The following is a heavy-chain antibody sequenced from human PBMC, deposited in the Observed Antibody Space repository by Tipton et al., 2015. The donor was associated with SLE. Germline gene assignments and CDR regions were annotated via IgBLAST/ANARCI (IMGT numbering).Heavy chain of an antibody. Sequence: QLVQSGGGVVQPGRSLRLSCAASGFTFSSYGMHWVRQAPGKGLEWVAVIWYDGSKKYYADSVKGRFTISRDNSKNTLYLQMNSLRAEDTAVYFGVGLLTYYYAIDVWGQGTTGTGSS. J-gene: IGHJ6*02. CDR1: GFTFSSYG. CDR2: IWYDGSKK. V-gene: IGHV3-33*08. D-gene: IGHD3-10*01. CDR3: VGLLTYYYAIDV.